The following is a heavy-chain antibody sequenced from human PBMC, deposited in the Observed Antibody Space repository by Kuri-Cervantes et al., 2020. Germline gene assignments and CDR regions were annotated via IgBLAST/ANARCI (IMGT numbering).Heavy chain of an antibody. Sequence: GGSLRLSCAASGFTFSDYYMSWIRQAPGEGLEWVSYISSSGSTIYYADSVKGRFTISRDNAKNSLYLQMNSLRAEDTAVYYRARDGYSSSWYGSGKGYYYYGMDVWGQGTTVTVSS. V-gene: IGHV3-11*01. CDR3: ARDGYSSSWYGSGKGYYYYGMDV. D-gene: IGHD6-13*01. J-gene: IGHJ6*02. CDR1: GFTFSDYY. CDR2: ISSSGSTI.